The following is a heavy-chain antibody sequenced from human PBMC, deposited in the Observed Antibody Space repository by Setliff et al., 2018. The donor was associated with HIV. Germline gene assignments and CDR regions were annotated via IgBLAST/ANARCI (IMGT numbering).Heavy chain of an antibody. V-gene: IGHV3-74*01. Sequence: GGSLRLSCAASGFNFNTYSMSWVRQAPGKGLEWVSRINVDGSSISYADSVKGRFTISRDNAKNTLFLQMNSLRAEDTAVYYCARLPQDVRSSIDFWGQGTLVTVSS. CDR3: ARLPQDVRSSIDF. D-gene: IGHD6-6*01. CDR2: INVDGSSI. CDR1: GFNFNTYS. J-gene: IGHJ4*02.